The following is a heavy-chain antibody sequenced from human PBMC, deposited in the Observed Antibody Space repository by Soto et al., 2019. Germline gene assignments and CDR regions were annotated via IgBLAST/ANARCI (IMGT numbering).Heavy chain of an antibody. Sequence: ASVKVSCKASGGTFSSYAISWVRQAPGQGLEWMGGIIPIFGTANYAQKFQGRVTITADKSTSTAYMELSSLRSEDTAVYYCARGGDIAAAGDYYYYGMDVWGQGTTVTASS. CDR1: GGTFSSYA. D-gene: IGHD6-13*01. V-gene: IGHV1-69*06. CDR2: IIPIFGTA. J-gene: IGHJ6*02. CDR3: ARGGDIAAAGDYYYYGMDV.